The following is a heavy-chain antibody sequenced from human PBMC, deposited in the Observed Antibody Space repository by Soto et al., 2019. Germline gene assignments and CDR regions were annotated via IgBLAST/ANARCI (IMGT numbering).Heavy chain of an antibody. V-gene: IGHV4-39*07. CDR2: IYYSGST. J-gene: IGHJ4*02. Sequence: PSETLSLTCAFSGDSVSSSSYYWGWIRQPPGKGLEWIGSIYYSGSTYYNPSLKSRVTISVDTSKNQFSLKLSSVTAADTAVYYCTRGLLTDYFDYWGQGALVTVSS. CDR1: GDSVSSSSYY. CDR3: TRGLLTDYFDY.